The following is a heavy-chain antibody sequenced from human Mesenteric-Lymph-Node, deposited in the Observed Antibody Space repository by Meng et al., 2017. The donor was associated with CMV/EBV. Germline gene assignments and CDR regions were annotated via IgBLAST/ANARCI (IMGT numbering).Heavy chain of an antibody. D-gene: IGHD2-2*01. CDR2: IDQNGGA. Sequence: RTWAVSGDSMSRQTWWSWVRQPTGKGLEWIGQIDQNGGANYSPSLKSRVTMSVDRSKSQLSLTLRSVSAADTAVFYCARHQGFSFDYWGQGALVTVSS. CDR3: ARHQGFSFDY. CDR1: GDSMSRQTW. V-gene: IGHV4-4*02. J-gene: IGHJ4*02.